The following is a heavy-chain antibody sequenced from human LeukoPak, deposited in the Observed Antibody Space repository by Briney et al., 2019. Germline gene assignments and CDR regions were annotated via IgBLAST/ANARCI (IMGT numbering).Heavy chain of an antibody. D-gene: IGHD4/OR15-4a*01. CDR2: INHSGST. CDR3: ARISQGAVGY. V-gene: IGHV4-34*01. Sequence: SETLSLTCAVYGGSFSGYYWSWIRQPPGKGLEWIGEINHSGSTNYNPSLKSRVTISVDTSKNQFSLKLSFVTAADTAVYYCARISQGAVGYWGQGTLVTVSS. CDR1: GGSFSGYY. J-gene: IGHJ4*02.